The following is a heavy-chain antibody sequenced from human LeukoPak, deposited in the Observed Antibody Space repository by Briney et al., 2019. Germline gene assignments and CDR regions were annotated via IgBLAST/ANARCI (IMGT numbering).Heavy chain of an antibody. CDR3: ARDPDYGGTLFDY. CDR2: IYYSGST. D-gene: IGHD4-23*01. Sequence: SETLSLTCTVSGGSISSSSYYWGWIRQPPGKGLEWIGSIYYSGSTYYNPSLKSRVTISVDTSKNQFSLKLSSVTAADTAVYYCARDPDYGGTLFDYWGQGTLVTVSS. CDR1: GGSISSSSYY. J-gene: IGHJ4*02. V-gene: IGHV4-39*07.